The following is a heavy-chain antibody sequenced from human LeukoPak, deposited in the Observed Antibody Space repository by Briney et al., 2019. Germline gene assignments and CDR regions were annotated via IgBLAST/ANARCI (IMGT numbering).Heavy chain of an antibody. CDR2: IKQDGSEK. V-gene: IGHV3-7*01. CDR3: ARLYYYYYMDV. CDR1: GFTFSAYW. Sequence: GGSLRLSCAASGFTFSAYWMSWVRQAPGKGLEWVANIKQDGSEKYYVDSVKGRFTISRDNAKNSLYLQMNSLRAEDTAVYYCARLYYYYYMDVWGKGTTVTVSS. J-gene: IGHJ6*03.